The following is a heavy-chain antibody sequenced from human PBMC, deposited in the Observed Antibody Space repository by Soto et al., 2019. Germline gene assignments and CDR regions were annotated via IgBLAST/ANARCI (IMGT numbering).Heavy chain of an antibody. CDR2: FVPLVGTA. D-gene: IGHD1-26*01. CDR1: GGTFSSYS. J-gene: IGHJ4*02. CDR3: AIGSTYSGEFEF. V-gene: IGHV1-69*01. Sequence: QVQLVQSGAEVKKPGSSVKVSCKASGGTFSSYSITWVRQAPGQGLEWMGGFVPLVGTANYAQKFQGRLTITAGESASTAYMELSSLRSDDTAIYYCAIGSTYSGEFEFWGQGSLVTVSS.